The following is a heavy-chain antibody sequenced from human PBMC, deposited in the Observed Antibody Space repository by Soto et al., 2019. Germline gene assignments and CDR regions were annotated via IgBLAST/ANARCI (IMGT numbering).Heavy chain of an antibody. Sequence: PGESLKISCKGSGYSFTSYWIGWVRQMPGKGLEWMGIIYPGDSDSRYSPSFQGQVTISADKSISTAYLQWSSLKASDTAMYYCARLSSYNHYYYGMDVWGQGTTVTVSS. CDR2: IYPGDSDS. CDR3: ARLSSYNHYYYGMDV. V-gene: IGHV5-51*01. D-gene: IGHD2-2*01. CDR1: GYSFTSYW. J-gene: IGHJ6*02.